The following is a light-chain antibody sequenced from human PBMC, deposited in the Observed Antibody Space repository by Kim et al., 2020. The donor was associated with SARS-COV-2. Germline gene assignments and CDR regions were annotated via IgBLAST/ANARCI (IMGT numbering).Light chain of an antibody. V-gene: IGKV1-27*01. J-gene: IGKJ1*01. CDR2: GAS. CDR1: QVINNY. Sequence: GDRVTITCRASQVINNYLAWYQQNPGKAPTVLIYGASTCHSEVPSRFSGIGPGTDFTLTISSLQPEEVGTYYCQQYDSAPCTIGHGTKV. CDR3: QQYDSAPCT.